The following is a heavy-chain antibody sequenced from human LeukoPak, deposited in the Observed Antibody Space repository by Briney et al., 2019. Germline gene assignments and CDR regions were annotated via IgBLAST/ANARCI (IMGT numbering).Heavy chain of an antibody. J-gene: IGHJ3*01. Sequence: PGGSLRLSCAASGFTVTNAWMNWVRQAPGKGLEWVGRIKNKHDGETRDYAAPVKGRFTISRDDSKNTLYLQMNSLKSEDTAIYYCTADFRDGTYDASDVWGQGTMVTVSS. CDR2: IKNKHDGETR. CDR1: GFTVTNAW. V-gene: IGHV3-15*01. CDR3: TADFRDGTYDASDV.